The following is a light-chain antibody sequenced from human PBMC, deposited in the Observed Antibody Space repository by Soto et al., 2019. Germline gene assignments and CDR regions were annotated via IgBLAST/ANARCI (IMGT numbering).Light chain of an antibody. CDR2: DAS. J-gene: IGKJ1*01. V-gene: IGKV1-5*01. CDR1: QSISSW. CDR3: QQYDSFWTM. Sequence: IQVTQSPSTLSASVGDRVTITCRASQSISSWLAWYQQKPGKAPKLLIYDASSLESGVPSRFSGSGSGTEFTLTISSLQPDDFATYYCQQYDSFWTMFGQGTKVDI.